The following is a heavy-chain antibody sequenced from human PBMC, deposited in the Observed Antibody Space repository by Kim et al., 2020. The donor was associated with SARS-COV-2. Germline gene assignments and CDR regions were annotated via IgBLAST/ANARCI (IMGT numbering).Heavy chain of an antibody. CDR1: GFTFSNYA. D-gene: IGHD5-12*01. Sequence: GGSLRLSCSASGFTFSNYAMHWVRQAPGKGLEYVSAVSTDGGGTYYADSVKARFTISRDNSKNTLYLQMSSLRVEDTAVYYCGRYSAFSPYDYWGQGTLV. CDR2: VSTDGGGT. CDR3: GRYSAFSPYDY. V-gene: IGHV3-64D*06. J-gene: IGHJ4*02.